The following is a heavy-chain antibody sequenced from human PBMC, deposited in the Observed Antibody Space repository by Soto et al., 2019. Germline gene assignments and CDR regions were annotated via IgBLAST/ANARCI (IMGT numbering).Heavy chain of an antibody. CDR3: ARDFFQSSGNYYVPAPGX. J-gene: IGHJ4*02. CDR2: ISAYNGNT. D-gene: IGHD3-22*01. V-gene: IGHV1-18*01. CDR1: GYTFTSYG. Sequence: VSVKVSCKASGYTFTSYGISWVRQAPGQGLEWMGLISAYNGNTNYAHKLQGRVTMTTDTSTSTAYMELWSLRSDDTAVYYCARDFFQSSGNYYVPAPGXWGQVSMVAVSX.